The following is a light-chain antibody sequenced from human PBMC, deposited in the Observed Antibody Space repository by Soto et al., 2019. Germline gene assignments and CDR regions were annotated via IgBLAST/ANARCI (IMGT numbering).Light chain of an antibody. CDR1: QTVSSN. CDR3: QQYHNWPPQYT. CDR2: GAS. J-gene: IGKJ2*01. V-gene: IGKV3-15*01. Sequence: EIVMTQYPATLSVSPGERATLSCRASQTVSSNLAWYQQKPGQAPRLLIHGASTRATGVPARFSGSGSGTEFTLTISSLQSEDFAVYYCQQYHNWPPQYTFGQGTKLQI.